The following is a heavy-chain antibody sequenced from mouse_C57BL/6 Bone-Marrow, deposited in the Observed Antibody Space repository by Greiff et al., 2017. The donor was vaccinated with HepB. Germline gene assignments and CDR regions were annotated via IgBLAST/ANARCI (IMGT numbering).Heavy chain of an antibody. CDR2: IHPNSGST. CDR3: AKRDGLRRWFAY. Sequence: QVQLQQPGAELVKPGASVKLSCKASGSTFPSYWMHWVKQRPGQGLEWIGMIHPNSGSTNYNEKFKGKATLTVDKSSSTAYMQLSSLTSEDSAVYYCAKRDGLRRWFAYWGQGTLVTVSA. V-gene: IGHV1-64*01. D-gene: IGHD2-2*01. CDR1: GSTFPSYW. J-gene: IGHJ3*01.